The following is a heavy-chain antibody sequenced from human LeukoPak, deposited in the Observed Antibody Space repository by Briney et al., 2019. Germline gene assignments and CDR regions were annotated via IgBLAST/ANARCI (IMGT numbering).Heavy chain of an antibody. D-gene: IGHD3-22*01. CDR2: IYYSGST. J-gene: IGHJ3*02. CDR1: GGSISSYY. Sequence: SETLSLTCTVSGGSISSYYWSWIRQPPGKGLEWIGYIYYSGSTNYNPSLKSRVTISVDTSKNQFSLKLSSVTAADTAVYYCARGRAGYYYDSSGYYGIWGQGTMVTVSS. CDR3: ARGRAGYYYDSSGYYGI. V-gene: IGHV4-59*01.